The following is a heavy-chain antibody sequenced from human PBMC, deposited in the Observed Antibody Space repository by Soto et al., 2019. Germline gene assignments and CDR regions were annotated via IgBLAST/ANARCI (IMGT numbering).Heavy chain of an antibody. V-gene: IGHV4-59*01. CDR2: IYYSGST. J-gene: IGHJ1*01. CDR3: ASIAAEAEYFQH. Sequence: QVQLQESGPGLVKPSETLSLTCTVSGGSISSYYWSWIRQPPGKGLEWIGYIYYSGSTNYNPSLKSRVTIAVDTSKNQCSLKLSSVTAADTAVYYCASIAAEAEYFQHWGQGTLVTVSS. CDR1: GGSISSYY. D-gene: IGHD6-13*01.